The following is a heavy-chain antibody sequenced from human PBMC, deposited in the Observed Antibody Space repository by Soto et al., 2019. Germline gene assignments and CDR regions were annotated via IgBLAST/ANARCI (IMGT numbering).Heavy chain of an antibody. D-gene: IGHD1-26*01. V-gene: IGHV4-30-4*01. CDR2: IYYSGST. CDR3: ARGGFRVGATCLNYFDY. CDR1: GGSISSGDYY. Sequence: TLSLTCTVSGGSISSGDYYWSWIRQPPGKGLEWIGYIYYSGSTYYNPSLKSRVTISVDTSKNQFSLKLSSVTAADTAVYYCARGGFRVGATCLNYFDYWGQGTLVTVSS. J-gene: IGHJ4*02.